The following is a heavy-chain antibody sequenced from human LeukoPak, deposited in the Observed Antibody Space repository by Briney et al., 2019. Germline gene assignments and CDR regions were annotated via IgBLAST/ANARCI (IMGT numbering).Heavy chain of an antibody. D-gene: IGHD6-25*01. CDR3: ARDAAKAQLAYFNY. V-gene: IGHV4-39*07. J-gene: IGHJ4*02. CDR1: GGSISSSSYY. Sequence: SETLSLTCTVSGGSISSSSYYWGWIRQPPGKGLEWIGSIYYSGSTYYNPSLKSRVTISVDTSKNQFSLKLSSVTAADTAVYYCARDAAKAQLAYFNYWGQGTLVTVSS. CDR2: IYYSGST.